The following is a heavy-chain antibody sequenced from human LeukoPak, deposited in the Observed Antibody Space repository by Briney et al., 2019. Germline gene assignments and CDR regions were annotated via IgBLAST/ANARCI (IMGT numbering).Heavy chain of an antibody. CDR2: FDPEDGET. J-gene: IGHJ4*02. CDR3: ATYKSYVVDY. D-gene: IGHD1-26*01. Sequence: ASVKVSCKVSGYTFTTYGISWVRQAPGQGLEWMGGFDPEDGETIYAQKFQGRVTMTEDTSTDTAYMELSSLRSEDTAVYYCATYKSYVVDYRGQGTLVTVSS. V-gene: IGHV1-24*01. CDR1: GYTFTTYG.